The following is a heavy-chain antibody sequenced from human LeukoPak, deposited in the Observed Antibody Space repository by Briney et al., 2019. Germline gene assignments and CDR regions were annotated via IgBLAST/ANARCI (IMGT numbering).Heavy chain of an antibody. D-gene: IGHD6-19*01. CDR2: ISYGGSNQ. V-gene: IGHV3-30-3*01. CDR1: GFTFSSYA. Sequence: GGSLRLSCAASGFTFSSYAMHWVRQAPGKGLEWVAVISYGGSNQYYADSVKGRFTISRDNPKNTLYLQMNSLRAEDTAVYYCARSPEAGYSSGWFNMDCWGQGTLVTVSS. J-gene: IGHJ4*02. CDR3: ARSPEAGYSSGWFNMDC.